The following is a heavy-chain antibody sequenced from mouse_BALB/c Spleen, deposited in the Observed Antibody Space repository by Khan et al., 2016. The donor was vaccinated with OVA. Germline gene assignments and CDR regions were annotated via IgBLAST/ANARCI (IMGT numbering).Heavy chain of an antibody. CDR1: GYSFTGYN. CDR3: TRGYGTYVRYYFDY. Sequence: VQLQQSGPELEKPGASVKISCKASGYSFTGYNMNWVKQSNGKSLEWIGNIDPYYGGATYNQKFKGKATLTVDKSSSTAYMQLKSLTSEDSAVYYFTRGYGTYVRYYFDYWGQGTTLTVSS. D-gene: IGHD2-10*02. V-gene: IGHV1-39*01. J-gene: IGHJ2*01. CDR2: IDPYYGGA.